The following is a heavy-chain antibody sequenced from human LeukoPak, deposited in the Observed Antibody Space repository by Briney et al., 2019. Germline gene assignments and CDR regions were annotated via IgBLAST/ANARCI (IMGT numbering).Heavy chain of an antibody. Sequence: ASVKVSCKASGYTFTGYYMHWVRQAPGQGLEWMGWINPNSGGTNCAQKFQGRVTMTRDTSINTAYMELSRLRSDDTAVYYCARGKWELLRALDIWGQGTMVTVSS. CDR3: ARGKWELLRALDI. CDR2: INPNSGGT. V-gene: IGHV1-2*02. CDR1: GYTFTGYY. J-gene: IGHJ3*02. D-gene: IGHD1-26*01.